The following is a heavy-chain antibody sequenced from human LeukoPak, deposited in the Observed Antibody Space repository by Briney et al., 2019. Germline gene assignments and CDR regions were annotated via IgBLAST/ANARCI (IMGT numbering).Heavy chain of an antibody. V-gene: IGHV3-23*01. J-gene: IGHJ6*02. CDR1: GFTFSSYA. D-gene: IGHD1-14*01. CDR2: ISGSGGST. CDR3: ARVFFNQYGVDV. Sequence: GGSLRLSCAASGFTFSSYAMSWVRQAPGKGLEWVSAISGSGGSTYYADSVKGRFTISRDNSKNTLYLQMNSLRAEDTAVYYCARVFFNQYGVDVWGQGTTVTVSS.